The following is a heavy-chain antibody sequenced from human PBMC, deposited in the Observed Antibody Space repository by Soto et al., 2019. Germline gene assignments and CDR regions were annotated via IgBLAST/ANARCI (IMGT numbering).Heavy chain of an antibody. Sequence: QVQLQESGPGLVKPSQTLSLTCTVSGGSISSGDYYWSWIRQPPGKVLEWIGYIYYSGSTYYNPSLKSRVTISVDTSKNQFSLKLSSVTAADTAVYYCARAVGSGGYSGWFDPWGQGTLVTVSS. J-gene: IGHJ5*02. CDR3: ARAVGSGGYSGWFDP. CDR2: IYYSGST. V-gene: IGHV4-30-4*01. CDR1: GGSISSGDYY. D-gene: IGHD2-15*01.